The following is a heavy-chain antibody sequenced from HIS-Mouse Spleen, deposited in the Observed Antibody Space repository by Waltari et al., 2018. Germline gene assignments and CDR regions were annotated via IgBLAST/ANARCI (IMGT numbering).Heavy chain of an antibody. CDR1: GFTFDDYA. CDR3: VKDMRYSSSYFDY. V-gene: IGHV3-9*01. Sequence: EVQLVESGGGLVQPGRSLRLSCAASGFTFDDYAMHWVRQAPGKGLGCVQGISWNSGSIGYADSLKGRYTISRDNAKNSLYLQMNSLRAEDTALYYCVKDMRYSSSYFDYWGQGTLVTVSS. J-gene: IGHJ4*02. CDR2: ISWNSGSI. D-gene: IGHD6-6*01.